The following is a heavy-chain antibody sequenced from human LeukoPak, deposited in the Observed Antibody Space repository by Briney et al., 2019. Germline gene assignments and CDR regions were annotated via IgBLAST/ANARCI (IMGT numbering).Heavy chain of an antibody. V-gene: IGHV3-7*03. CDR1: GFTFSSSW. CDR3: ARGRDGGF. CDR2: IKQDGGEI. Sequence: GGSLRLSCVASGFTFSSSWMSWVRQAPGKGLEWVASIKQDGGEIYYVDSVRGRFIISRDNAKKSVYLQMNSLRAEDTAMYYCARGRDGGFWGQGTLVTVSS. J-gene: IGHJ4*02. D-gene: IGHD3-16*01.